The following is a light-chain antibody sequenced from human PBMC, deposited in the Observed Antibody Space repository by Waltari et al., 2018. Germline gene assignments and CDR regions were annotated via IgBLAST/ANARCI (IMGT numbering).Light chain of an antibody. J-gene: IGLJ2*01. V-gene: IGLV2-23*02. Sequence: QSALTQPASVSGSPGQSITISCTGTSSNVANSNLFSWYQHHPGKAPKLLIYEVSKRPAGISNRFSGSTSGNTASLTISGLQAEDESDYYCCSFAGGNNFEVIFGGGTRLTVL. CDR3: CSFAGGNNFEVI. CDR1: SSNVANSNL. CDR2: EVS.